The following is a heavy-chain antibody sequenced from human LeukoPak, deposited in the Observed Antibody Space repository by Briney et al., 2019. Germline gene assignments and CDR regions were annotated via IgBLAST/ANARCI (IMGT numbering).Heavy chain of an antibody. Sequence: GGSLRLSCAASGFTVSSNYMSWVRQAPGKGLEWVANIDGYGGVTFYVDSVRGRFTISRDNARNSLYLQMNSLRAEDTAVYYCVRDDWGPGHHWGQGTMVTVSS. V-gene: IGHV3-7*01. CDR3: VRDDWGPGHH. CDR1: GFTVSSNY. J-gene: IGHJ5*02. D-gene: IGHD3-16*01. CDR2: IDGYGGVT.